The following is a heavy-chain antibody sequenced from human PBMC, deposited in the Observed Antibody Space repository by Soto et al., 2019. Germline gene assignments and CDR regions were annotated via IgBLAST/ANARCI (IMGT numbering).Heavy chain of an antibody. CDR1: GYTFTSYG. CDR2: ISAYNGNT. D-gene: IGHD3-3*01. CDR3: ARNYDFWSGKPSLNWFDP. J-gene: IGHJ5*02. Sequence: ASVKVSCKASGYTFTSYGISWVRQAPEQGLEWKGWISAYNGNTKYAQKLQGRVTMTKETSTSTAYMELRSLRSDDTAVYYCARNYDFWSGKPSLNWFDPWGQGALVTVSS. V-gene: IGHV1-18*01.